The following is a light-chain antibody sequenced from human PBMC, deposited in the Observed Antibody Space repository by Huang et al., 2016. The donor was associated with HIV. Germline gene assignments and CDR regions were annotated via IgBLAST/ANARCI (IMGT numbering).Light chain of an antibody. CDR1: QNINKF. Sequence: IEMIQYPSSLSASVGDRVIITCRASQNINKFLNWYQQRVGEAPQLIISVVYNWRNGVPLRFSCGKSGTNFTLTINNLQPEDFATYYCQQSCTTVPYTFAQGTKLEIK. J-gene: IGKJ2*01. V-gene: IGKV1-39*01. CDR2: VVY. CDR3: QQSCTTVPYT.